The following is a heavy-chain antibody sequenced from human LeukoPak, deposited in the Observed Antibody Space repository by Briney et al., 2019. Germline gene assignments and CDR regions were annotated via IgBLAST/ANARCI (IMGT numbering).Heavy chain of an antibody. V-gene: IGHV3-30*18. CDR3: AKGVYSSSPQAHYFDY. CDR1: GFTFSSYG. Sequence: GGSLRLSCAASGFTFSSYGMHWVRQAPGKGLEWVAVISYDGSNKYYADSVKGRFTISRDNSKNTLYLQMNSLRAEDTAVYYCAKGVYSSSPQAHYFDYWGQGTLVTVSS. CDR2: ISYDGSNK. D-gene: IGHD6-6*01. J-gene: IGHJ4*02.